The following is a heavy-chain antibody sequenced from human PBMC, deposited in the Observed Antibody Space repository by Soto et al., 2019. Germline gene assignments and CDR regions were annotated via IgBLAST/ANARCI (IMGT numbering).Heavy chain of an antibody. J-gene: IGHJ4*02. Sequence: SQTLSLTCAISGDSVSSNSAAWNWIRQSPSRGLEWLGRTYYRSKWYNDYAVSVKSRITINPDTSKNQFSLQLNSVTPEDTAVYYCARELSPPGYSSSWFFDYWGQGTLVTVSS. V-gene: IGHV6-1*01. D-gene: IGHD6-13*01. CDR1: GDSVSSNSAA. CDR3: ARELSPPGYSSSWFFDY. CDR2: TYYRSKWYN.